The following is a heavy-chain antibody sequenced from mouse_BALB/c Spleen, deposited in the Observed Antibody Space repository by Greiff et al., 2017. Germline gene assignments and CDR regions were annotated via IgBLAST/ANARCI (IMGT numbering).Heavy chain of an antibody. CDR1: GFTFSSYA. CDR3: ARGNYYGSSYWYLDV. CDR2: ISSGGSYT. Sequence: EVKLVESGGGLVKPGGSLKLSCAASGFTFSSYAMSWVRQSPEKRLEWVAEISSGGSYTYYPDTVTGRFTISRDNAKNTLYLEMSSLRSEDTAMYYCARGNYYGSSYWYLDVGGGGTTVTVSS. V-gene: IGHV5-9-4*01. J-gene: IGHJ1*01. D-gene: IGHD1-1*01.